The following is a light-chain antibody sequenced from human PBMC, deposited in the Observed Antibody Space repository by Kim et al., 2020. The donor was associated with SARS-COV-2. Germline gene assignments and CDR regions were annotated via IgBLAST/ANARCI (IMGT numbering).Light chain of an antibody. V-gene: IGLV1-44*01. CDR3: AAWDDGLSGPV. Sequence: QSVLTQPPSASGTPGQRVTISCSGSNSNIGSNPVNWYQQIPGTAPKLLIYSNNQRPLGVPDRFSGSKSGTSASLAISELQSEDEADYYCAAWDDGLSGPVFGGGTQLTVL. CDR1: NSNIGSNP. J-gene: IGLJ3*02. CDR2: SNN.